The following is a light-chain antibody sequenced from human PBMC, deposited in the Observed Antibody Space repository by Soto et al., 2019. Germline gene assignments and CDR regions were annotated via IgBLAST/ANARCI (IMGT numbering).Light chain of an antibody. Sequence: QSVLTQPASVSGSPGQSITISCTGTSSDIGNYDFVSWYQQHPGKAPKLLIHEVTNRPSGVSNRFSGSKSGNTASLTISGLQAEDEADYYCSSYTISNTLVFGTGTKLTVL. J-gene: IGLJ1*01. CDR2: EVT. CDR1: SSDIGNYDF. CDR3: SSYTISNTLV. V-gene: IGLV2-14*01.